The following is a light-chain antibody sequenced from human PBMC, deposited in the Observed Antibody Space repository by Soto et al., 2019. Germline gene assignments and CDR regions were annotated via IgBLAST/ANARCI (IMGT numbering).Light chain of an antibody. J-gene: IGKJ5*01. Sequence: EIVLTQSPATLSLSPGERATLSCRASQSVSNSLAWYQQKPGQAPRVVIYDASTRATGIPVRFSASGSGTDFTLTISSLEPEDFAVYYCQQRSNWPLTFGQGTRLEIK. V-gene: IGKV3-11*01. CDR3: QQRSNWPLT. CDR2: DAS. CDR1: QSVSNS.